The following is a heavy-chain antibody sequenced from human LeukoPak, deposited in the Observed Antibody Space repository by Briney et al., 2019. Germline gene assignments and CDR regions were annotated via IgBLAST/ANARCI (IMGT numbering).Heavy chain of an antibody. D-gene: IGHD3-16*02. J-gene: IGHJ4*02. Sequence: GSLRLSCAASGFTFSSYAMSWVRQAPGKGLEWVSAISGSGGSTYYAASVKGRFTISRDNSKNTLYLQMNSLRAEDTAVYYCAKDREITFGGVIVNGGQGTLVTVSS. CDR3: AKDREITFGGVIVN. CDR1: GFTFSSYA. V-gene: IGHV3-23*01. CDR2: ISGSGGST.